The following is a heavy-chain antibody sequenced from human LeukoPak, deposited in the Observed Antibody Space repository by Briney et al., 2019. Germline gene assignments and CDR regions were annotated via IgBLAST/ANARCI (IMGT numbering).Heavy chain of an antibody. Sequence: GGSLRLSCAASGFTFDDYGMSWVRQAPGKGLEWVSGIIWNGGSTGYADSVKGRFTISRDNAKNSLYLQMNSLRAEDTALYYCARDPAWAAAGIWFDPWGQGTLVTVSS. V-gene: IGHV3-20*04. D-gene: IGHD6-13*01. J-gene: IGHJ5*02. CDR3: ARDPAWAAAGIWFDP. CDR1: GFTFDDYG. CDR2: IIWNGGST.